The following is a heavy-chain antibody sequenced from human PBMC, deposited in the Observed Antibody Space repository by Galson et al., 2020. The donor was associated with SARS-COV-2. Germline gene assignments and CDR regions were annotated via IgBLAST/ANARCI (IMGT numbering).Heavy chain of an antibody. Sequence: GGSLRLSCAASGFTFSSYVMHWVCQAPGTGPEWVAIISSDDSNRYYADSLKVRFTITRDNSKSTLYLQMNSLRAEDTDLYYCARGGEGEWPYDFDCWGQGTLVTVSS. D-gene: IGHD3-16*01. V-gene: IGHV3-30*03. CDR1: GFTFSSYV. J-gene: IGHJ4*02. CDR3: ARGGEGEWPYDFDC. CDR2: ISSDDSNR.